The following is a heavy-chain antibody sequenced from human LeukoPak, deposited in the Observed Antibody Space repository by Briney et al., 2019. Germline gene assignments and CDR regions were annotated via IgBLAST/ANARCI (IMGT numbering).Heavy chain of an antibody. CDR1: GFTFSSYG. J-gene: IGHJ6*02. Sequence: PGGSLRLSWAASGFTFSSYGMHWVRQAPGKGLEWVALISFDGVKTDYADSVKGRFTISRDSSQNTLYLQMNSLRAEDTAVYYCAKDRGSSSAAYGMDVWGQGTTVTVSS. CDR2: ISFDGVKT. D-gene: IGHD6-13*01. CDR3: AKDRGSSSAAYGMDV. V-gene: IGHV3-30*18.